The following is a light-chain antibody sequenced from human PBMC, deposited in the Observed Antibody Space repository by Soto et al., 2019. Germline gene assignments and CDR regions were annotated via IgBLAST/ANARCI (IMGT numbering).Light chain of an antibody. Sequence: QSVLTQPPSASGTPGQGVTISCSGSTSTIGSNFVIRYQQLPGTAPKLLIYSNNKRPSGVPDRFSGSKSGTSASLAISGLQSEDEADYYCAAWDDTLNGWVFGGGTKVTVL. J-gene: IGLJ3*02. V-gene: IGLV1-44*01. CDR2: SNN. CDR3: AAWDDTLNGWV. CDR1: TSTIGSNF.